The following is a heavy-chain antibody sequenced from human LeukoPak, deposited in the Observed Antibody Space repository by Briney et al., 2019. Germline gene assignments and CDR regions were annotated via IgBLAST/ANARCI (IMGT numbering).Heavy chain of an antibody. Sequence: ASVKVSRKASGYTFTGYYMHWVRQAPGKGLEWMGGFDPEDGETIYAQKFQGRVTMTEDTSTDTAYMELSSLRSEDTAVYYCARDLRYYETDAFDIWGQGTMVTVSS. V-gene: IGHV1-24*01. J-gene: IGHJ3*02. CDR3: ARDLRYYETDAFDI. CDR2: FDPEDGET. D-gene: IGHD3-22*01. CDR1: GYTFTGYY.